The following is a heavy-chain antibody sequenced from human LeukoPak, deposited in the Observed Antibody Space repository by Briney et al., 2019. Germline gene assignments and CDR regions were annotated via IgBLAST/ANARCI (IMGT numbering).Heavy chain of an antibody. D-gene: IGHD5-24*01. CDR1: GFTFDDYA. V-gene: IGHV3-43*02. CDR2: ISGDGGST. CDR3: AKDSEMATPIDI. J-gene: IGHJ3*02. Sequence: GVSLRLSCADSGFTFDDYAMHWARHAPGKGREWVSLISGDGGSTYYADSVKGRFTISRDNSKNSLYLQMNSLRTEDTALYYCAKDSEMATPIDIWGQGTMVTVSS.